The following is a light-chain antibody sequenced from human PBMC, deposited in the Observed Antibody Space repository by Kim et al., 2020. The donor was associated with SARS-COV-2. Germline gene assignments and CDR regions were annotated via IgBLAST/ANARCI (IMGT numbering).Light chain of an antibody. Sequence: QSALTQPRSVSGSPGQSVTISCTGTSSDVGGHNYVSWYQQHPGKAPKLMIYDVSKRPSGVPDRFSGSKSGNTASLTVSGLQADDETDYYCSSYAGSSVVFGGGTQLTVL. CDR1: SSDVGGHNY. J-gene: IGLJ2*01. V-gene: IGLV2-11*01. CDR2: DVS. CDR3: SSYAGSSVV.